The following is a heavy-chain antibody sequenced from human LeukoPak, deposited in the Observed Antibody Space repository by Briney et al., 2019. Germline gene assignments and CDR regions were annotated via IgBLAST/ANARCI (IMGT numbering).Heavy chain of an antibody. V-gene: IGHV1-24*01. CDR2: FDPEDGET. CDR3: ATLLGDIVIVDNWFDP. CDR1: GYTLTELS. D-gene: IGHD2/OR15-2a*01. Sequence: ASVKVSCKVSGYTLTELSIHWVRQAPGKGLEWMGGFDPEDGETIYAQKFRGRVTMTEDTSTDTAFMELSSVRSEDTAIYYCATLLGDIVIVDNWFDPWGQGTLVTVSS. J-gene: IGHJ5*02.